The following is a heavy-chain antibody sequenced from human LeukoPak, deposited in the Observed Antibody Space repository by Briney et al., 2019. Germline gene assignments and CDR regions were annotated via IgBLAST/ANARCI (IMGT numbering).Heavy chain of an antibody. CDR1: GGSISSYY. J-gene: IGHJ4*02. V-gene: IGHV4-59*12. CDR2: IYYSGST. Sequence: SETLSLTCTVSGGSISSYYWSWIRQPPGKGLEWIGYIYYSGSTNYNPSLKSRVTISVDTSKNQFSLKLSSVTAADTAVYYCAREGDIETTAITDWGQGTLVTVSS. CDR3: AREGDIETTAITD. D-gene: IGHD1-14*01.